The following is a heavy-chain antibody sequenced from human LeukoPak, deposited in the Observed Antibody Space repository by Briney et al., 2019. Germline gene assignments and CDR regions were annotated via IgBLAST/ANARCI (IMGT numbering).Heavy chain of an antibody. CDR3: ARGGITGTTGAFDI. CDR2: IYHSGST. CDR1: GGSISSSNW. Sequence: SGTLSLTCAVSGGSISSSNWWSWVRQPPGKGLEWIGEIYHSGSTNYNPSLKSRVTVSVDKSKNQFSLKLSSVTAADTAVYYCARGGITGTTGAFDIWGQGTMVTVSS. J-gene: IGHJ3*02. D-gene: IGHD1-20*01. V-gene: IGHV4-4*02.